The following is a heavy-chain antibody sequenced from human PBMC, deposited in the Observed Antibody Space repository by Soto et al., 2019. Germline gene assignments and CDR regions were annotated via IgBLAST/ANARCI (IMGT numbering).Heavy chain of an antibody. V-gene: IGHV3-23*01. CDR3: AKRLEGPYGYYFEDY. J-gene: IGHJ4*02. CDR1: GFTFSSYA. CDR2: ISARGGGP. Sequence: GGSLRLSCAASGFTFSSYAMSWVRQAPGKGLEWVSAISARGGGPYYTESVRGRFTISRDNSKNTLYLQMNSLRVEDTAVYYCAKRLEGPYGYYFEDYWGQGTLVTVSS. D-gene: IGHD5-18*01.